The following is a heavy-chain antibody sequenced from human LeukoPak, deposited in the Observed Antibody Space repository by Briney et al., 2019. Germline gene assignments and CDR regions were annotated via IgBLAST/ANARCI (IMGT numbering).Heavy chain of an antibody. CDR3: ARDGGYPGSQH. D-gene: IGHD5-12*01. V-gene: IGHV1-69*13. CDR2: IIPIFGTA. CDR1: GGTFSSYA. J-gene: IGHJ4*02. Sequence: SVKASCKASGGTFSSYAISWVRQAPGQGLEWMGGIIPIFGTANYAQKFQGRVTITADESTSTAYMELSSLRSKDTAVYYCARDGGYPGSQHWGQGTLVTVSS.